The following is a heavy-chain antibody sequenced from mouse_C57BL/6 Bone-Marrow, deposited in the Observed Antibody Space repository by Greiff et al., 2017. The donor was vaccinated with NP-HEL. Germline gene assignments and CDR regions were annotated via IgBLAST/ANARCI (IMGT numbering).Heavy chain of an antibody. CDR3: AGDGSSYYAMDY. J-gene: IGHJ4*01. Sequence: EVKLVESGPGLVKPSQSLSLTCSVTGYSITSGYYWNWIRQFPGNKLEWMGYISYDGSNNYNPSLKNRISITRDTSKNQFFLKLNSVTTEDTATYYCAGDGSSYYAMDYWGQGTSVTVSS. V-gene: IGHV3-6*01. CDR2: ISYDGSN. CDR1: GYSITSGYY. D-gene: IGHD1-1*01.